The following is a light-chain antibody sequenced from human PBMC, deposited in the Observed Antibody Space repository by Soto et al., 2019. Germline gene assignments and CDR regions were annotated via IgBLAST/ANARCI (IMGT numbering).Light chain of an antibody. CDR1: QSVSSY. CDR3: QQRSNWPPWT. Sequence: EIVLTQSPATLSLSPGERATLSCRASQSVSSYLAWYQQKPGQAPRLLIYDASNRATGIPARFSGSGSGTAVTPPISSREPEDFAVYYCQQRSNWPPWTFGQGTKVEIK. V-gene: IGKV3-11*01. CDR2: DAS. J-gene: IGKJ1*01.